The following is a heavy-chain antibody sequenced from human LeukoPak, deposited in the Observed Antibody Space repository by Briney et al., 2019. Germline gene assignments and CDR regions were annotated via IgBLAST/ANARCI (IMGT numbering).Heavy chain of an antibody. V-gene: IGHV3-74*03. CDR2: IKTDGSDM. D-gene: IGHD3-10*01. Sequence: GGSLRLSCAAAGFTFSNYWMHWVRQAPGKGLVWVAAIKTDGSDMQYADSVKGRFAISRDNAKNTVYLQMNSLRAEDTAVYYCARDSGYYGSGSYLFDYWGQGTLVTVSS. CDR3: ARDSGYYGSGSYLFDY. J-gene: IGHJ4*02. CDR1: GFTFSNYW.